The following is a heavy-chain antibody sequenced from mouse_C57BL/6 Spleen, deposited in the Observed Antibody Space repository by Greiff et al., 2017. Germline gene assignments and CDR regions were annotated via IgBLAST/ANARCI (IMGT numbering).Heavy chain of an antibody. V-gene: IGHV5-16*01. CDR2: INYDGSST. D-gene: IGHD1-1*01. Sequence: EVHLVESEGGLVQPGSSMKLSCTASGFTFSDYYMAWVRQVPEKGLEWVANINYDGSSTYYLDSLKSRFIISRDNAKNILYLQMSSLKSEDTATYYCARDRLRGYFDYWGQGTTLTVSS. CDR1: GFTFSDYY. J-gene: IGHJ2*01. CDR3: ARDRLRGYFDY.